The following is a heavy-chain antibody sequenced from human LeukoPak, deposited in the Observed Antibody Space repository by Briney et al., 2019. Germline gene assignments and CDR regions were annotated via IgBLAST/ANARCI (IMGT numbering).Heavy chain of an antibody. CDR3: AKEAYCSATSCYNPYYYHYMDV. V-gene: IGHV3-33*06. Sequence: PGRSLRLSCAASGFTFSSYGMHWVRQAPGKGLEWVAVIWYDGSNKYYADSVKGRFTISRDNAKNTLYLQMNSLRAEDTAVYYCAKEAYCSATSCYNPYYYHYMDVWGKGTTVTVSS. D-gene: IGHD2-2*02. CDR2: IWYDGSNK. J-gene: IGHJ6*03. CDR1: GFTFSSYG.